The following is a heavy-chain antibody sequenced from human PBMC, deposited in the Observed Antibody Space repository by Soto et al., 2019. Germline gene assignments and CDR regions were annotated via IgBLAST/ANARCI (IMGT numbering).Heavy chain of an antibody. CDR2: IYYSGST. J-gene: IGHJ4*02. V-gene: IGHV4-30-4*01. CDR1: GGSISSGDYY. D-gene: IGHD3-22*01. CDR3: ARAPFTDTDYYDSSGHDY. Sequence: SETLSLTCTVSGGSISSGDYYWSWIRQPPGKGLEWIGYIYYSGSTYYNPSLKSRVTISVDTSKNQFSLKLSSVTAADTAVYYCARAPFTDTDYYDSSGHDYWGQGTLVTVSS.